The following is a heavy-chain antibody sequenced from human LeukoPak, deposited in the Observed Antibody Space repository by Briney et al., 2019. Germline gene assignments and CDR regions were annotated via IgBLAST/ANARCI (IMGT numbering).Heavy chain of an antibody. D-gene: IGHD1-26*01. Sequence: GGSLRLSCAASGFTFSSNAMSWVRQAPGKGLEWVSAISGDGDSTFYADSVKGRFTISRDNSRNTLYLQMNSLRAEDTAVYSCAKDRARGGATDFDYWGQGTLVTVSS. CDR1: GFTFSSNA. CDR3: AKDRARGGATDFDY. J-gene: IGHJ4*02. CDR2: ISGDGDST. V-gene: IGHV3-23*01.